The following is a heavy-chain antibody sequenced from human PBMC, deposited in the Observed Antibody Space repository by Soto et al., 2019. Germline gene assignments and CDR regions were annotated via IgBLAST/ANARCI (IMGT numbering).Heavy chain of an antibody. CDR2: IYHSGST. V-gene: IGHV4-38-2*01. Sequence: SETLSLTCAVSGYSISSGYYWGWIRQPPGKGLEWIGSIYHSGSTYYNPSLRSRVTISVDTSKNQFSLKLSSVTAADTAVYYCARVVNTAMLYYYYYGMDVWGQGTTVTVSS. D-gene: IGHD5-18*01. CDR3: ARVVNTAMLYYYYYGMDV. CDR1: GYSISSGYY. J-gene: IGHJ6*02.